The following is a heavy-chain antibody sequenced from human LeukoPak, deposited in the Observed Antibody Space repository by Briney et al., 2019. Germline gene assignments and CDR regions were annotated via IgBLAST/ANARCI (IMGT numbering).Heavy chain of an antibody. CDR2: IRYDESNK. Sequence: SGGSLRLSCAASRFTFSSYGMHWVRQAPGKGLEWVAFIRYDESNKYYADSVKGRFTISRDNAKNSLYLQMNSLRAEDTAVYYCAREGGYSYGYDYWGQGTLVTVSS. J-gene: IGHJ4*02. CDR3: AREGGYSYGYDY. CDR1: RFTFSSYG. D-gene: IGHD5-18*01. V-gene: IGHV3-30*02.